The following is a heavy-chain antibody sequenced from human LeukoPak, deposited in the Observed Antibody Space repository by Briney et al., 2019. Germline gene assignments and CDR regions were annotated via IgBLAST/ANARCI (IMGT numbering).Heavy chain of an antibody. V-gene: IGHV4-39*07. J-gene: IGHJ4*02. D-gene: IGHD6-6*01. Sequence: SETLSLTCTVSGGSISSISYYWGWIRQPPGKGLEWIVSMYYSGSTYNNPSLKSRVTISVDTSKNQFSLKLSSVTAADTAVYYCARATRAARHFDFWGQGTLVTVSS. CDR3: ARATRAARHFDF. CDR2: MYYSGST. CDR1: GGSISSISYY.